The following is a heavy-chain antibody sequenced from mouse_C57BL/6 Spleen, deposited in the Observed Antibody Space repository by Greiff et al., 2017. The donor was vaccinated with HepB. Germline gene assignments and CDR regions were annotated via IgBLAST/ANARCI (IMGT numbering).Heavy chain of an antibody. CDR2: IDPSDSYT. D-gene: IGHD1-1*01. CDR1: GYTFTSYW. V-gene: IGHV1-50*01. CDR3: ARRGELRYAMDY. Sequence: QVHVKQPGAELVKPGASVKLSCKASGYTFTSYWMQWVKQRPGQGLEWIGEIDPSDSYTNYNQKFKGKATLTVDTSSSTAYMQLSSLTSEDSAVYYCARRGELRYAMDYWGQGTSVTVSS. J-gene: IGHJ4*01.